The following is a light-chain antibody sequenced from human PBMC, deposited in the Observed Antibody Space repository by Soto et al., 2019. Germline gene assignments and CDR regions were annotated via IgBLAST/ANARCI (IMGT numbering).Light chain of an antibody. CDR2: GAS. CDR1: QSVSSSY. CDR3: QQCDSSHRT. Sequence: EIVLTQSPGTLSLSPGERATLSCRASQSVSSSYLAWYQQKPGQAPRLLIYGASSRATGIPDRFSGSGSGTDFTLTISRLEPEDFGVYYCQQCDSSHRTLGQGTKV. J-gene: IGKJ1*01. V-gene: IGKV3-20*01.